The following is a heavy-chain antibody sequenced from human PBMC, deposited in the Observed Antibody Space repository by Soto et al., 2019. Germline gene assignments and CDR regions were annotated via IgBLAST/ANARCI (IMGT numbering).Heavy chain of an antibody. CDR1: GFSISSGDYY. V-gene: IGHV4-30-4*01. Sequence: PSETLSLTCPFSGFSISSGDYYWSWIRQPPGKGLEWIGYIYYSGSTYYNPSLKSRVTISVDTSKNQFSLKLSSVTAADTAVYYCARGLEVDKSWELLPYYYGMDVWGQGTTVTVSS. CDR3: ARGLEVDKSWELLPYYYGMDV. J-gene: IGHJ6*02. CDR2: IYYSGST. D-gene: IGHD1-26*01.